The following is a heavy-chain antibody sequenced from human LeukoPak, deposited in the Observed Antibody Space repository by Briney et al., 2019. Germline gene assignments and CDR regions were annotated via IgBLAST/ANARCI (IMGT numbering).Heavy chain of an antibody. D-gene: IGHD3-10*01. V-gene: IGHV4-30-4*01. CDR2: IYYSGST. CDR3: ARDRGALNAFDI. CDR1: GVSISSGDYY. Sequence: SETLSLTCTVSGVSISSGDYYWRWIRQPPGKGLEWIGYIYYSGSTYYNPSLKSRVTISVDTAKNQFSLKRSSVTAPDTAVYYCARDRGALNAFDIWGQGTMVTVSS. J-gene: IGHJ3*02.